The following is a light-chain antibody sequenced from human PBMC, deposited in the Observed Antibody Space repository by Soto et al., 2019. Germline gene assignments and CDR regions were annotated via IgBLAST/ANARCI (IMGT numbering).Light chain of an antibody. CDR1: QIVSSN. Sequence: EIVLTQSPGTLSLSPGERATLSFRASQIVSSNLAWYQQKPGQAPRLLIYDASNRATGIPARFSGSGSGTDFTLTISRLEPEDFAVYHCQQLGGTFGQGTKVDIK. CDR2: DAS. CDR3: QQLGGT. J-gene: IGKJ1*01. V-gene: IGKV3-11*01.